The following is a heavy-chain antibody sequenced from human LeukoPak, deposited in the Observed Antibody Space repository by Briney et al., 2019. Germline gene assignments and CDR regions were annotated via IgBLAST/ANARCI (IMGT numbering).Heavy chain of an antibody. Sequence: SSETLSLTCTVSGYSISSGYYWVWIRQPPGKGLEWIGSIYRSGSTNYNPSLKSRVTISVDTSKNQFSLKLSSVTAADTAVYYCARAYYYYDSSGYIHSYFDYWGQGTLVTVSS. CDR2: IYRSGST. D-gene: IGHD3-22*01. CDR1: GYSISSGYY. J-gene: IGHJ4*02. CDR3: ARAYYYYDSSGYIHSYFDY. V-gene: IGHV4-38-2*02.